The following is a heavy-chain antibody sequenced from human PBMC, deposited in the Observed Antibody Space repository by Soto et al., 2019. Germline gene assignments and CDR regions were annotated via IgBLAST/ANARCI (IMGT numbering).Heavy chain of an antibody. CDR3: ARHVSNYDFWSGYYYGMDV. D-gene: IGHD3-3*01. V-gene: IGHV4-39*01. J-gene: IGHJ6*02. CDR1: GGSISSSSYY. Sequence: KTSETLSLTCTVSGGSISSSSYYWGWIRQPPGKGLEWIGSIYYSGSTYYNPSLKSRVTISVDTSKNQFSLKLSSVTAADTAVYYCARHVSNYDFWSGYYYGMDVWGQGTTVTVSS. CDR2: IYYSGST.